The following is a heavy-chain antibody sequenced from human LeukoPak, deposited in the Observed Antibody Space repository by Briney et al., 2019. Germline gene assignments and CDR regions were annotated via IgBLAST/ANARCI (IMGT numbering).Heavy chain of an antibody. V-gene: IGHV3-7*01. Sequence: GGSLRLSCAASGFTFNSYWMSWVRQAPGKGLEWVANIKQDGSEEYYVDSVKGRFTISRDNAKNSLDLQMNSLRAEDTAVYYCARLSGSFPEYWGQGTLVTVSS. CDR3: ARLSGSFPEY. J-gene: IGHJ4*02. CDR2: IKQDGSEE. CDR1: GFTFNSYW. D-gene: IGHD1-26*01.